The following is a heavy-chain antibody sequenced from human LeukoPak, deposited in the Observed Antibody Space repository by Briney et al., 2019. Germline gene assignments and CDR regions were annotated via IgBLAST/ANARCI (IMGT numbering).Heavy chain of an antibody. CDR2: ITGSGRSI. CDR1: GFTFSSYE. V-gene: IGHV3-48*03. Sequence: PGGSLRLSCAASGFTFSSYEMNWVRQAPGKGLEWVAYITGSGRSIYYPDSVKGRFPVSRDNAKNPLFLQMNSLRPEDTALYYCAREGADDNFDFWGQGTLVTVSS. CDR3: AREGADDNFDF. J-gene: IGHJ4*02. D-gene: IGHD3-16*01.